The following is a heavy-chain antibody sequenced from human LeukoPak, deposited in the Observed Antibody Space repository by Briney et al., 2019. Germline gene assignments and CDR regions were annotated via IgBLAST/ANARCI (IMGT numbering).Heavy chain of an antibody. Sequence: ASVKVSCKASGYTFTDSYIHWVRQSPRQGLEWMGRISPNRGGTNYAQQLPGRVTMTTDTSPSTAYMELRSLRSDDTAVYYCASVNYYDSSGYYHVYYMDVWGKGTTVTVSS. CDR2: ISPNRGGT. D-gene: IGHD3-22*01. CDR3: ASVNYYDSSGYYHVYYMDV. V-gene: IGHV1-2*06. J-gene: IGHJ6*03. CDR1: GYTFTDSY.